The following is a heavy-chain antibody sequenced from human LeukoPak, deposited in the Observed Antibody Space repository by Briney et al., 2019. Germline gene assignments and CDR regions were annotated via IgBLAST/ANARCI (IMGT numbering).Heavy chain of an antibody. D-gene: IGHD2-15*01. CDR1: GGSFSGYY. V-gene: IGHV4-34*01. CDR3: ARSRSPPDVVVVAATNSYFDY. J-gene: IGHJ4*02. CDR2: INHSGST. Sequence: PSEALSLTCAVYGGSFSGYYWSWTRQPPGKGLEWIGEINHSGSTNYNPSLKSRVTIPVDTSKNQFSLKLSSVTAADTAVYYCARSRSPPDVVVVAATNSYFDYWGQGTLVTVSS.